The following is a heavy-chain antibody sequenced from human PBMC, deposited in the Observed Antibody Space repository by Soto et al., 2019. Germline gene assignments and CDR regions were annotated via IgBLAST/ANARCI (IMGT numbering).Heavy chain of an antibody. CDR2: IWFDGSNK. CDR1: GFTFSSQG. CDR3: VRDLGGTYSLDY. J-gene: IGHJ4*02. Sequence: QVQLVESGGGVVQPGRSLRLSCAASGFTFSSQGMHWVRQAPGKGLEWVAVIWFDGSNKYYAESVKGRFTISRDNSMNTLYLQMNSLRAADTAVYYCVRDLGGTYSLDYWGKGTLVTVSS. V-gene: IGHV3-33*01. D-gene: IGHD3-10*01.